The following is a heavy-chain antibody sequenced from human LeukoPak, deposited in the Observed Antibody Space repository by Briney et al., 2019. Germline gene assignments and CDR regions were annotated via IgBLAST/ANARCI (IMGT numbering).Heavy chain of an antibody. CDR3: AKSGDGEDFFDY. CDR2: ISGSGRST. Sequence: GGSLRLSCAASGFTFSSYAMSWVRQAPGKGLEWVSAISGSGRSTYYADSVKGRFTISRDNSKNTLYLQMNSLRAEDTAVYYCAKSGDGEDFFDYWGQGTLVTVSS. CDR1: GFTFSSYA. D-gene: IGHD2-21*01. J-gene: IGHJ4*02. V-gene: IGHV3-23*01.